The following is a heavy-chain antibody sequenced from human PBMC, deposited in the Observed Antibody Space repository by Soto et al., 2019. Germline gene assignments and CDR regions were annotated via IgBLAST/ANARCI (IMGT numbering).Heavy chain of an antibody. D-gene: IGHD3-3*02. CDR3: ARDYISGLANYYYYYGMDV. Sequence: PSETLSLTCTVSGGSISSYYWSWIRQPPGKGLEWIGYIYYSGSTNYNPSLKSRVTISVDTSKNQFSLKLSSVTAADTAVYYCARDYISGLANYYYYYGMDVWGQGTTVTVSS. J-gene: IGHJ6*02. CDR2: IYYSGST. V-gene: IGHV4-59*01. CDR1: GGSISSYY.